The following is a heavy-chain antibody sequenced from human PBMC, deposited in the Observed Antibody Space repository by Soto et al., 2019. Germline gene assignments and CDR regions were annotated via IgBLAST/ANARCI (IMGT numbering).Heavy chain of an antibody. CDR3: ARVARVVAAAKYFQH. D-gene: IGHD2-15*01. V-gene: IGHV4-34*01. CDR2: INHSGST. J-gene: IGHJ1*01. Sequence: SETLSLTCAVYGGSFSGYYWSWIRQPPGKGLEWIGEINHSGSTNYNPSLKSRVTISVDTSKNQFSLKLSSVTAADTAVYYCARVARVVAAAKYFQHWGQGTLVTVSS. CDR1: GGSFSGYY.